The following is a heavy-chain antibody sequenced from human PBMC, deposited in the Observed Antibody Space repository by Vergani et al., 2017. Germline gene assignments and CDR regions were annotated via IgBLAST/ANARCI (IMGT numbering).Heavy chain of an antibody. CDR3: ATSGDQVAYYYYGMDV. V-gene: IGHV1-24*01. CDR2: FDPEDGET. Sequence: QVQLVQSGAEVKKPGASVKVSCKASGYTFTSYGISWVRQAPGKGLEWMGGFDPEDGETIYAQKFQGRVTMTEDTSTDTAYMELSSLRSEDTAVYYCATSGDQVAYYYYGMDVWGQGP. D-gene: IGHD4-17*01. CDR1: GYTFTSYG. J-gene: IGHJ6*02.